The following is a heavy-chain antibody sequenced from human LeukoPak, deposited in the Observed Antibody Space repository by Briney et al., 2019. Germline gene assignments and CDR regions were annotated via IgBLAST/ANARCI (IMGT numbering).Heavy chain of an antibody. J-gene: IGHJ4*02. D-gene: IGHD6-19*01. V-gene: IGHV3-23*01. CDR1: GFTFSSYA. CDR3: VKGLSGSSGWYYFDY. Sequence: GGSLRLSCAASGFTFSSYAMSWVRQAPGKGLEWVSVISGSGGSTFYADSVKSRFTISRDNTKNTLYLQMNSLRAEDTAVYYCVKGLSGSSGWYYFDYWGQGTLVTVSS. CDR2: ISGSGGST.